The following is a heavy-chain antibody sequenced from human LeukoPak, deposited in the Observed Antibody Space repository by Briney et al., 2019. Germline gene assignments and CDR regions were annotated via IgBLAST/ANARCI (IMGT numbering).Heavy chain of an antibody. D-gene: IGHD3-22*01. Sequence: GGSLRLSCAASGFTFSSYGMHWVRQAPGKGLEWVAFIRYDGSNKYYADSVKGRFTISRDNSKNTLYLQMNSLRAEDTAVYYCAREASPYYYDSSGYYGWFDPWGQGTLVTVSS. J-gene: IGHJ5*02. CDR2: IRYDGSNK. CDR1: GFTFSSYG. V-gene: IGHV3-30*02. CDR3: AREASPYYYDSSGYYGWFDP.